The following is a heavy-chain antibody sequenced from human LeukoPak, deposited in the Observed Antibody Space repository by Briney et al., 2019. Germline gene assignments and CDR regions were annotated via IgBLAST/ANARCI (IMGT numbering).Heavy chain of an antibody. D-gene: IGHD6-13*01. CDR1: GYTFTSYG. Sequence: GASVTVSCKASGYTFTSYGISWVRQAPGQGLEWMGWISAYNGNTNYAQKLQGRVTMTTDTSTSTAYMELRSLRSEDTAVYYCARPQLAAAGTGFDPWGQGTLVTVSS. CDR2: ISAYNGNT. CDR3: ARPQLAAAGTGFDP. J-gene: IGHJ5*02. V-gene: IGHV1-18*01.